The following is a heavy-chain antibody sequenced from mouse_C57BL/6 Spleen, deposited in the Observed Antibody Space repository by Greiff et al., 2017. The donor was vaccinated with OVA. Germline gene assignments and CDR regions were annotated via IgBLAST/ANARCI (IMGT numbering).Heavy chain of an antibody. CDR3: ASTIYYDSYGGYFDV. Sequence: EVKLVESGPGMVKPSQSLSLTCTVTGYSITSGYDWHWIRHFPGNKLEWMGYISYSGSTNYNPSLKSRISITHDTSKNHFFLKLNSVTTEDTATYYCASTIYYDSYGGYFDVWGTGTTVTVSS. CDR2: ISYSGST. CDR1: GYSITSGYD. V-gene: IGHV3-1*01. J-gene: IGHJ1*03. D-gene: IGHD2-4*01.